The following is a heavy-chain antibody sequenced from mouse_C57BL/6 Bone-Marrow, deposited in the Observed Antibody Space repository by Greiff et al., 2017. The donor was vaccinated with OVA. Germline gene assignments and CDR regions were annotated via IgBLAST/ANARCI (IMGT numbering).Heavy chain of an antibody. CDR1: GFTFSNYW. V-gene: IGHV6-3*01. J-gene: IGHJ1*03. Sequence: VQLKESGGGLVQPGGSMKLSCVASGFTFSNYWMNWVRQSPEKGLEWVAQIRLKSDNYATHYAESVKGRFTISRDDSKSSVYLQMNNLRAEDTGIYYCTGQGSYFDVWGTGTTVTVSS. CDR2: IRLKSDNYAT. CDR3: TGQGSYFDV.